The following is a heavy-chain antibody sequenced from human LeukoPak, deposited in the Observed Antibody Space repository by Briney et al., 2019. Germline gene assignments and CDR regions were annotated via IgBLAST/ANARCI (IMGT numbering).Heavy chain of an antibody. Sequence: GGSLRLSCAASGFTFSSYEMNWVRQAPGKGLEWVSYISSSGSTIYYADSVKGRFTISRDNAKNSLYLQMNSLRAEDTAVYYCVRLIVGIAVVGADYWGQGTLVTVSS. CDR3: VRLIVGIAVVGADY. CDR1: GFTFSSYE. J-gene: IGHJ4*02. D-gene: IGHD6-19*01. CDR2: ISSSGSTI. V-gene: IGHV3-48*03.